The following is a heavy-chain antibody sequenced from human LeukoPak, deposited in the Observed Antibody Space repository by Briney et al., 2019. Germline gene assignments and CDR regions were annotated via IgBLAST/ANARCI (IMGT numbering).Heavy chain of an antibody. CDR2: IYYSGST. CDR3: ARRGYCSGTSCYIFDY. Sequence: SETLSLTCTASGGPISTYYWSWIRQPPGKGLEWIGHIYYSGSTNYNPSLNIRVTISVDASKNQFSLKLSSVTAADTAVYYCARRGYCSGTSCYIFDYWGQGTLVTVSS. D-gene: IGHD2-2*02. CDR1: GGPISTYY. V-gene: IGHV4-59*08. J-gene: IGHJ4*02.